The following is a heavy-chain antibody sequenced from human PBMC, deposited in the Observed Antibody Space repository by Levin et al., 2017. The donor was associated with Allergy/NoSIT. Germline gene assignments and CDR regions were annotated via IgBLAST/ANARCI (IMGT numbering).Heavy chain of an antibody. Sequence: KGLEWVAYISDTGSTIYYADSVRGRFTISRDNAKNSLYLQMNSLRDEDTALYYCVREKSFYYDSSGENWGQGTRVTVSS. V-gene: IGHV3-48*02. CDR3: VREKSFYYDSSGEN. D-gene: IGHD3-22*01. J-gene: IGHJ4*02. CDR2: ISDTGSTI.